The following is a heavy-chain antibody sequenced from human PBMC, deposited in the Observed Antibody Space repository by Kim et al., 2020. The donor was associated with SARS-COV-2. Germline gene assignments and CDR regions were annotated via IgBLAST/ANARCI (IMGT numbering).Heavy chain of an antibody. CDR2: IYSGGST. Sequence: GGSLRLSCAASGFTVSSNYMSWVRQAPGKGLEWVSVIYSGGSTYYADSVKGRFTISRDNSKNTLYLQMNSLRAEDTAVYYCARGDRGPSYFDYWGQGNLVTVSS. V-gene: IGHV3-66*01. D-gene: IGHD5-12*01. J-gene: IGHJ4*02. CDR3: ARGDRGPSYFDY. CDR1: GFTVSSNY.